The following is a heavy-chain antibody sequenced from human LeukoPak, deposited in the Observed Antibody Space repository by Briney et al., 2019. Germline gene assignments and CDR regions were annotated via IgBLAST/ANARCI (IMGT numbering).Heavy chain of an antibody. Sequence: GGSLRLSCAASGFTFSTSGVGWVRQAPGKGLEWLSYITSATVTLYMDSVKGRFTISRDNAKNSLHLQMNGLREEDTAVYYCARGYCSSTDCHLARHFEYWGQGTRVTVSS. CDR1: GFTFSTSG. D-gene: IGHD2-2*01. CDR3: ARGYCSSTDCHLARHFEY. J-gene: IGHJ4*02. V-gene: IGHV3-48*02. CDR2: ITSATVTL.